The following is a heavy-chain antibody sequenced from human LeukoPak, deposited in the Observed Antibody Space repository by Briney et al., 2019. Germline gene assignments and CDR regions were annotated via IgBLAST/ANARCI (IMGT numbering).Heavy chain of an antibody. J-gene: IGHJ3*02. Sequence: GGSLRLSCVASGFTFSSNSMNWVHQAPGKGLEWFSYISTSSSTIYYVGSVKGRFTISRDNAKNSLYLQMNSLRAEDTAVYYCARDGGSSWYGAFDIWGQGTTVTVSS. CDR2: ISTSSSTI. D-gene: IGHD6-13*01. CDR3: ARDGGSSWYGAFDI. CDR1: GFTFSSNS. V-gene: IGHV3-48*01.